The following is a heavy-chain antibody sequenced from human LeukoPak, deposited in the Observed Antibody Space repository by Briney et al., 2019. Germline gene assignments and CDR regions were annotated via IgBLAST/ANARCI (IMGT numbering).Heavy chain of an antibody. V-gene: IGHV6-1*01. Sequence: SQTLSLTCAVSGDSVSSSRGAWNWIRQPPSRGLEWLGRTYYRSKWYNNYAVSVESRISINPDTSKNQFSLQLNSVTPEDTAVYYCARGRPDYYGLDVWGQGTTVTVSS. CDR1: GDSVSSSRGA. CDR2: TYYRSKWYN. J-gene: IGHJ6*02. CDR3: ARGRPDYYGLDV.